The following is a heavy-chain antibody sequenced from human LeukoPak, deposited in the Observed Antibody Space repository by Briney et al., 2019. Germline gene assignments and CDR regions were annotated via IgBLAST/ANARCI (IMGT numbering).Heavy chain of an antibody. CDR2: INSSGGNT. Sequence: PGGSLRLSCAASGFTFSKYAMSWVRQAPGKGLEWVATINSSGGNTYHADSVRGRFTISRDNSKNTLYLQMNSLTAEDTAIYYCAKVSSANYFDYWGQGNLVTVSS. D-gene: IGHD6-6*01. CDR3: AKVSSANYFDY. J-gene: IGHJ4*02. CDR1: GFTFSKYA. V-gene: IGHV3-23*01.